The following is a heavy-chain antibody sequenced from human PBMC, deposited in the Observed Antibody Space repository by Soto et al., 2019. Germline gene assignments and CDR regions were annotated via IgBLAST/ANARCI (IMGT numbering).Heavy chain of an antibody. Sequence: SQTLSLTCAISGDSVSGNSAAWNWIRQSPSRGLEWLGRTYYRSKWYNDYAVSVKSRITVTPDTSKNQFSLHLNSVTPEDTAVYYCARDRSSSSTSIFDYWGQGALVTVSS. CDR1: GDSVSGNSAA. CDR2: TYYRSKWYN. V-gene: IGHV6-1*01. J-gene: IGHJ4*02. D-gene: IGHD6-6*01. CDR3: ARDRSSSSTSIFDY.